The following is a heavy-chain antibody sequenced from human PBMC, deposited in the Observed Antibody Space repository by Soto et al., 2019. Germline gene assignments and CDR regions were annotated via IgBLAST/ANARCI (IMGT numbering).Heavy chain of an antibody. Sequence: GASVKVSCKASGYTFTSYAMHWVRQAPGQRLEWMGWINAGNGNTKYSQKFQGRVTITRDTSASTAYMELSSLRSEDTAVYYCARGRTIFGVVTRNWYFDLWGRGTLVPVSS. V-gene: IGHV1-3*01. CDR2: INAGNGNT. J-gene: IGHJ2*01. D-gene: IGHD3-3*01. CDR3: ARGRTIFGVVTRNWYFDL. CDR1: GYTFTSYA.